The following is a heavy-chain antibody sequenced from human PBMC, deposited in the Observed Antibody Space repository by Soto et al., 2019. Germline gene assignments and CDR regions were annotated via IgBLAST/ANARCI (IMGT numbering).Heavy chain of an antibody. CDR2: ISPYSGDT. CDR3: ARDDCVSGSCYVSY. Sequence: QVQLVQSGPEVKKPGTSVKVSCQASGYTFINYGFSWVRQAPGQGPEWMGWISPYSGDTLYAQNFQGRVTMTTDTFTGTVYMELGTLTSDDTAVYYSARDDCVSGSCYVSYWGQGTLVTVSS. J-gene: IGHJ4*02. D-gene: IGHD2-2*01. V-gene: IGHV1-18*01. CDR1: GYTFINYG.